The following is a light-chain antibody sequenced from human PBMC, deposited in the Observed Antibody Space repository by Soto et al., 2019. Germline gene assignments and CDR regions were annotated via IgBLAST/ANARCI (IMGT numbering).Light chain of an antibody. Sequence: QSALTQPASVSGSPGQSIIISCTGTSSDVGSYNFVSWYQQHPGKAPKLMIYEVSKRPSGVSNRFSGSKSGNTASLTISGLQPEDEAAYYCCSYAGNSGVFGGGTKVTVL. CDR3: CSYAGNSGV. J-gene: IGLJ3*02. CDR1: SSDVGSYNF. CDR2: EVS. V-gene: IGLV2-23*02.